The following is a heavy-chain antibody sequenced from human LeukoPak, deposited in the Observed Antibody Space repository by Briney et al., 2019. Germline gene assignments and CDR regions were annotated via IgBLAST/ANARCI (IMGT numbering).Heavy chain of an antibody. CDR2: IYYSGST. V-gene: IGHV4-39*02. CDR1: GGSISSSSHY. Sequence: PSETLSLTCTVSGGSISSSSHYWGWIRQPPGKGLEWIGSIYYSGSTYYNPSLKSRVTISVNTSKNHFSLKLSSVTAADTAVYYCARLRGYSYDYWGQGTLVAVSS. D-gene: IGHD5-18*01. J-gene: IGHJ4*02. CDR3: ARLRGYSYDY.